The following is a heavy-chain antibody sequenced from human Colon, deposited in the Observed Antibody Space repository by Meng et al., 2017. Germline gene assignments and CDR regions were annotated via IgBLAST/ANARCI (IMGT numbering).Heavy chain of an antibody. CDR3: VRSSGWVRTGFDP. CDR1: GGSFSGYY. J-gene: IGHJ5*02. Sequence: QVQLQESGPGLVKPSGTLSVTCAVYGGSFSGYYWSWIRQPPGKGLEWIGEINHSGSTNYNPSLKSRVTISVDTSKNQFSLKLSSVTAADTAVYYCVRSSGWVRTGFDPWGQGTLVTVSS. CDR2: INHSGST. V-gene: IGHV4-34*01. D-gene: IGHD6-19*01.